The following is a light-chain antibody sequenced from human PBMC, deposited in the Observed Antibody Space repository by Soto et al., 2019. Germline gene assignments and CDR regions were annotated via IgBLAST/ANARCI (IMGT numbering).Light chain of an antibody. CDR2: GAS. CDR3: QHYGSSPYT. CDR1: QSVSSSY. Sequence: EIVLTQSPGTLSLSPGERATLSCRASQSVSSSYLAWYQQKPGQAPRLLIYGASSRATGIPDRFSGSGSGTDFNLAISRLETGDFAVHYCQHYGSSPYTFGKGTKLEIK. J-gene: IGKJ2*01. V-gene: IGKV3-20*01.